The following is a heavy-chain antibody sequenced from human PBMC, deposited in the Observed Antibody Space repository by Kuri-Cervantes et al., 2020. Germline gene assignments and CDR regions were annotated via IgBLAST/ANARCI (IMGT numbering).Heavy chain of an antibody. V-gene: IGHV4-4*02. CDR3: ARDFFLVNSSGPR. CDR2: IYHSGST. Sequence: GSLRLSCAVSGGSISSSNWWSWVRQPPGKGLEWIGSIYHSGSTYYNPSLKSRVTISVDTSKNQFSLKLSSATAADTAVYYCARDFFLVNSSGPRWGQGTLVTVSS. D-gene: IGHD3-22*01. CDR1: GGSISSSNW. J-gene: IGHJ4*02.